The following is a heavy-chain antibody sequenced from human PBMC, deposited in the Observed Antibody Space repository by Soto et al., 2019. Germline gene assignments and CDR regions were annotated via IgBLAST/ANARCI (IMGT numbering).Heavy chain of an antibody. D-gene: IGHD2-2*01. Sequence: LSLTCAVFGDSMNTNNWWSWVRQTPGKGLEWIGEIHHNGDTTYSPSLKSRVTMSLDKSKYQFSLRLTSVTAADTAVYYCARTRQSCSSSRCHDVYFDYWGRGTLVTVSS. CDR3: ARTRQSCSSSRCHDVYFDY. CDR1: GDSMNTNNW. CDR2: IHHNGDT. V-gene: IGHV4-4*02. J-gene: IGHJ4*02.